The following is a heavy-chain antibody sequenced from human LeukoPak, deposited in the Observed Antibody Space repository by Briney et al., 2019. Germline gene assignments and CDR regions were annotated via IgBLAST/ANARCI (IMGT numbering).Heavy chain of an antibody. CDR2: ISSSSSYI. CDR1: GFTFSSYS. J-gene: IGHJ5*02. V-gene: IGHV3-21*04. CDR3: ARDLAYNWFDP. Sequence: PGGSLRLSCAASGFTFSSYSMNWVRQAPGKGLEWVSSISSSSSYIYYADSVKGRFTISRDNSKNTLYLQMNSLRAEDTAVYYCARDLAYNWFDPWGQGTLVTVSS.